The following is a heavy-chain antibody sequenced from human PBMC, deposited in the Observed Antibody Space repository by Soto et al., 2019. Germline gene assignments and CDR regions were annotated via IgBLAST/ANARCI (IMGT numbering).Heavy chain of an antibody. D-gene: IGHD3-16*01. V-gene: IGHV1-24*01. CDR3: ETLRGGGYYCGMDV. J-gene: IGHJ6*02. CDR2: FDPEDGET. CDR1: GYTLTELS. Sequence: QVQLVQSGAEVKKPGASVKVSCKVSGYTLTELSMHWVRQAPGKGLEWMGGFDPEDGETIYAQKFQGRVTMTEETSTDTAYLEQSSLRSEETAVDYGETLRGGGYYCGMDVWGQGTTVTVSS.